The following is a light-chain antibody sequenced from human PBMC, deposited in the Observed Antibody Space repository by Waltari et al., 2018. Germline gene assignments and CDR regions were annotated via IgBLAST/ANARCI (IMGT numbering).Light chain of an antibody. CDR3: SSYTSSSTLL. J-gene: IGLJ2*01. V-gene: IGLV2-14*01. CDR2: EVS. Sequence: QSALTQPASVSGSPGQSITISCTGTSNDVGYNYSVCWDQQHPGKAPKLMIYEVSKRPSGIADRFSGSRSGNTASLTISGLQADDEADYYCSSYTSSSTLLFGGGTKVTVL. CDR1: SNDVGYNYS.